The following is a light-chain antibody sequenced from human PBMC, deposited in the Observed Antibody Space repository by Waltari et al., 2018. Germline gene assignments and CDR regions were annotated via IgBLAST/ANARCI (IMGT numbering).Light chain of an antibody. Sequence: DIVMTQSPRFLPVTPGEPASISCRSSQSLLHSSGYTFLDWYLQKPGQSPQLLIYLVSNRASGVPDRFSGSVSGTDFTLKISRVEAEDVGGYYCMQARQTPWTFGQGTKVEIK. CDR2: LVS. CDR3: MQARQTPWT. CDR1: QSLLHSSGYTF. J-gene: IGKJ1*01. V-gene: IGKV2-28*01.